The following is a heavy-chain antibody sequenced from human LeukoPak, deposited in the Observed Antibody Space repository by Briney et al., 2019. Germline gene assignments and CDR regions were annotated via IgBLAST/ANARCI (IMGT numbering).Heavy chain of an antibody. V-gene: IGHV3-21*01. CDR3: ARDVVVVVAATRGPYYYYGMDV. CDR1: GFTFRTYA. Sequence: GGSLRLSCAASGFTFRTYAMTWVRQAPGKGLEWVSAISNSGGSTYYADSVKGRFTISRDNAKNSLYLQMNSLRAEDTAVYYCARDVVVVVAATRGPYYYYGMDVWGQGTTVTVSS. J-gene: IGHJ6*02. CDR2: ISNSGGST. D-gene: IGHD2-15*01.